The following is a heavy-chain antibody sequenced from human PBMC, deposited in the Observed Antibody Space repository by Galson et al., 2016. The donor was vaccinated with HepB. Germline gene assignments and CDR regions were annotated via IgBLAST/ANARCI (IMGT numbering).Heavy chain of an antibody. CDR1: GFTFSSYG. CDR2: IWYDGSNK. D-gene: IGHD2-15*01. J-gene: IGHJ4*02. CDR3: ARSRCSGGTCVDHCDY. V-gene: IGHV3-33*01. Sequence: SLRLSCAASGFTFSSYGMHWVRQAPGKGLEWVAVIWYDGSNKYYADSVKGRFTISRDNSKNTPYLEMNSLRGEDTAVYYCARSRCSGGTCVDHCDYWGQGTMVTVSS.